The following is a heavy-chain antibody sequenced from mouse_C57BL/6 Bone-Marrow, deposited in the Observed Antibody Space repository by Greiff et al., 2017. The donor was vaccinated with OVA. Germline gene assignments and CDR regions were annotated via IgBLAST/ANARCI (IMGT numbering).Heavy chain of an antibody. D-gene: IGHD2-3*01. J-gene: IGHJ3*01. Sequence: VQLQQSGPVLVKPGASVKMSCKASGYTFTSYWMHWVKQRPGQGLEWIGNINPSNGGTNYNEKFKSKATLTVDKSSSTAYMQLSSLTSEDSAVYYCARTYDGYYLFAYWGQGTLVTVSA. V-gene: IGHV1-53*01. CDR1: GYTFTSYW. CDR3: ARTYDGYYLFAY. CDR2: INPSNGGT.